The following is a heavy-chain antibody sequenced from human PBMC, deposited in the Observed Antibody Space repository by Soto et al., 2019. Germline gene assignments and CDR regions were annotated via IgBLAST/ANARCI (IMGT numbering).Heavy chain of an antibody. D-gene: IGHD2-8*02. CDR1: GFTFDDFA. Sequence: EMQLVESGGGLVQPGRSLRLSCAASGFTFDDFAMHWVRQAPGKGLEWVSGINWNSGDIDYADSVRGRFTISRDNAKNALYLQMNSLRAEDAALYYCVKDIGASGAYWYFDLWGRGTPVTVSS. CDR2: INWNSGDI. V-gene: IGHV3-9*01. J-gene: IGHJ2*01. CDR3: VKDIGASGAYWYFDL.